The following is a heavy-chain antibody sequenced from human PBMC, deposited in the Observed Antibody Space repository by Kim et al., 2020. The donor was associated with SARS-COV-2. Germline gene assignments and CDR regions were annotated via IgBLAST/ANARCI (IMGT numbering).Heavy chain of an antibody. CDR2: ISDSSSTI. Sequence: GGSLRLSCSASGFTFSTYSMNWVRQAPGKGLEWISFISDSSSTIYYTDSVKGRFTISRDNAKNSLYLQMNSLRDEDTAVYYCARHSGSYYTAFDYWGQGTLVTVSS. D-gene: IGHD1-26*01. V-gene: IGHV3-48*02. CDR3: ARHSGSYYTAFDY. J-gene: IGHJ4*02. CDR1: GFTFSTYS.